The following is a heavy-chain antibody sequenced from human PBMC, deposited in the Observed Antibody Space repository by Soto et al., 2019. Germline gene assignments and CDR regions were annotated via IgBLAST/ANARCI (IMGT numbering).Heavy chain of an antibody. CDR3: ARDIVVVPAAHPHEFDP. D-gene: IGHD2-2*01. V-gene: IGHV4-39*01. Sequence: QLQLQESGPGLVKPSETLSLTCTVSGGSISSSSYYWGWIRQPPGKGLEWIGSIYYSGSTYYNPSLKSRVTISVDTSKNQFSLKLSSVTAADTAVYYCARDIVVVPAAHPHEFDPWGQGTLVTVSS. J-gene: IGHJ5*02. CDR2: IYYSGST. CDR1: GGSISSSSYY.